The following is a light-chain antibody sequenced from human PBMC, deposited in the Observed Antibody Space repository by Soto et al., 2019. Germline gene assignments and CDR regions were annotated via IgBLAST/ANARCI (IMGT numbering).Light chain of an antibody. CDR2: RND. V-gene: IGLV1-47*01. CDR1: SSNIGGNF. Sequence: QSVLTQPPSVSGTPGQRVTISCSGTSSNIGGNFVSWYQQLPGTAPKLLIYRNDQRPSGVPDRFSGSKSGTSASLAISGLRSDDEADYYCAAWDDSLRGYVFGTWTKLTVL. CDR3: AAWDDSLRGYV. J-gene: IGLJ1*01.